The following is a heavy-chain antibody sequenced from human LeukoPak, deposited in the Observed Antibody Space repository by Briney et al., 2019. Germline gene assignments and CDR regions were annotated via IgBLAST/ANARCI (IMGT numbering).Heavy chain of an antibody. CDR2: IYHGGTT. J-gene: IGHJ4*02. CDR1: GGSITSSHW. V-gene: IGHV4-4*02. D-gene: IGHD4-23*01. CDR3: ATYPYGGDYGSYYFDY. Sequence: SSETLSLTCAVSGGSITSSHWWGWARQPPGKGLEWIGEIYHGGTTNYTPSLKSRVTMSVDRSKNQFSLKLSSVTAADTAVYYCATYPYGGDYGSYYFDYWGQGTLVTVSS.